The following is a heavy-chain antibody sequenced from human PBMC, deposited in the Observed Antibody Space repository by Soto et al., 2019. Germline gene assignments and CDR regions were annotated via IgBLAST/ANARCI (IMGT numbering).Heavy chain of an antibody. D-gene: IGHD2-15*01. CDR1: GYGFSIRW. J-gene: IGHJ3*02. Sequence: GESLKISCKGSGYGFSIRWVAWLRQMPGKGLEWVGFIYPGNSNTMYSPSFQGHVTISADTALSTTYLQWDTLKPSDTAMYFCASDSHFNGGNCPMGGFDMWGQGIMVTV. V-gene: IGHV5-51*01. CDR3: ASDSHFNGGNCPMGGFDM. CDR2: IYPGNSNT.